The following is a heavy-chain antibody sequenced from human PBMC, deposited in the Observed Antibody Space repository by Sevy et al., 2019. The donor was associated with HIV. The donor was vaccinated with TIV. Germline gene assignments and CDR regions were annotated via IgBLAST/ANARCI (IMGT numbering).Heavy chain of an antibody. D-gene: IGHD3-22*01. CDR1: GYTLTEFS. CDR2: FDPEDGER. V-gene: IGHV1-24*01. J-gene: IGHJ4*02. Sequence: ASVKVSCKVPGYTLTEFSMHWVRQAPGKGLEWMGTFDPEDGERIYSQKFQVRFTMTEDTSTHTAYMELNSLGSEDTAVYYCATTKEYYDSSRYPFDSWGQGTLVTVSS. CDR3: ATTKEYYDSSRYPFDS.